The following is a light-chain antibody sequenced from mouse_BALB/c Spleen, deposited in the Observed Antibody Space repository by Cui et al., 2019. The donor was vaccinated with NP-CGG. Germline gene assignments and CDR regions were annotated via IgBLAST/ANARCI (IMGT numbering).Light chain of an antibody. CDR1: TGAVTTSNY. V-gene: IGLV1*01. CDR2: GTN. CDR3: ALWYSNHWV. J-gene: IGLJ1*01. Sequence: QAVMTQELAPTTPPGETVTLTCRSSTGAVTTSNYANWVQEKPDHLFTGLIGGTNNRAPGVPARFSGSLIGDKAALTITGAQTEDETIYFCALWYSNHWVFGGGTKLTVL.